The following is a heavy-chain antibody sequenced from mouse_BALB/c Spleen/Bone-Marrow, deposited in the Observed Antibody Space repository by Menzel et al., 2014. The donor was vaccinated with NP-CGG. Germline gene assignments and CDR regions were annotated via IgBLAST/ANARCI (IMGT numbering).Heavy chain of an antibody. Sequence: VQLQQSGAELVKPGASVKLSCEASGYTFTSYYMYWVKQRPGQGPEWIGEINPSNGGTNFNEKFKSKATLTVDKSSSTAYMQLSSLTSEDSAVYYCTRSYYGNYFDVWGAGTTVTVSS. CDR1: GYTFTSYY. J-gene: IGHJ1*01. CDR3: TRSYYGNYFDV. D-gene: IGHD2-1*01. CDR2: INPSNGGT. V-gene: IGHV1S81*02.